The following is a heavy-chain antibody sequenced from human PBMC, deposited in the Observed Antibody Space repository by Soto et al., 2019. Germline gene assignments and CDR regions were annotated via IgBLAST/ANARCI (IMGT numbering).Heavy chain of an antibody. CDR2: IKSKTDGGTT. V-gene: IGHV3-15*01. CDR3: TTGPGYSSGWQHGYYYGMDV. D-gene: IGHD6-19*01. CDR1: GFAFSNYG. Sequence: PGGSLRLSCTVSGFAFSNYGINWVRQAPGKGLEWVGRIKSKTDGGTTDYAAPVKGRFTISRDDSKNTLYLQMNSLKTEDTAVYYCTTGPGYSSGWQHGYYYGMDVWGQGTTVTVSS. J-gene: IGHJ6*02.